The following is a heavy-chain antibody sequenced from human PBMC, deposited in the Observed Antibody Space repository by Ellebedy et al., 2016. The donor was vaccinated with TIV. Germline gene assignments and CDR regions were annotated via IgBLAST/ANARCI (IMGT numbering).Heavy chain of an antibody. CDR2: MYHSGST. Sequence: MPSETLSLTCSVSGSSISSGYYWGWIRQPPGRGLEWIGSMYHSGSTYYSPSLKSRVTISVDTFKSQFSLSLRSVTAADTAVYYCARGAYPFYWYGMDVWGQGTTVTVSS. V-gene: IGHV4-38-2*02. CDR1: GSSISSGYY. CDR3: ARGAYPFYWYGMDV. J-gene: IGHJ6*02.